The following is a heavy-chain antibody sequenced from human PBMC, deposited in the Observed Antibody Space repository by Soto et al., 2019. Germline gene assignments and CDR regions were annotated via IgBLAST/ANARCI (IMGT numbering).Heavy chain of an antibody. CDR2: IYYSGST. CDR1: GGSISSYY. V-gene: IGHV4-59*01. CDR3: ARSDGRD. J-gene: IGHJ4*02. Sequence: PSETLSLTCTVSGGSISSYYWSWIRQPPGKGLEWIGYIYYSGSTNYNPSLKSRVTISVDTSKNQFSLKLSSVTAADTAVDYCARSDGRDWGQGTLVTVSS.